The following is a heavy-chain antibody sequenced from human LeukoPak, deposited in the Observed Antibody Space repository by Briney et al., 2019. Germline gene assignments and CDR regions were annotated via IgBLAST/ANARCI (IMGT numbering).Heavy chain of an antibody. CDR2: MYYSGST. J-gene: IGHJ4*02. CDR1: SGSISSYY. CDR3: ATSYSSSWPEIDY. Sequence: SETLSLTCTVSSGSISSYYWSWIRQPPGKGLEWIGTMYYSGSTYYNPSLESRLTMSVGTSKNQFSLKLSSVTAADTALYYCATSYSSSWPEIDYWGQGTVVTVSS. D-gene: IGHD6-13*01. V-gene: IGHV4-59*04.